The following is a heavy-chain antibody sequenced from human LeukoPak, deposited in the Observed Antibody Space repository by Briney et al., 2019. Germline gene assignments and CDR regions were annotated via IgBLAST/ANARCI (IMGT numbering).Heavy chain of an antibody. V-gene: IGHV3-30-3*01. CDR3: ARDLDYDILTGYMNWFDP. CDR1: GFTFSSYA. D-gene: IGHD3-9*01. Sequence: GGSLRLSCAASGFTFSSYAMHWVRQAPGKGLEWVAVISYDGSNKYYADSVKGRFTISRDNSKNTLYLQMNNLRSDDTAVYYCARDLDYDILTGYMNWFDPWGQGTLVTVSS. CDR2: ISYDGSNK. J-gene: IGHJ5*02.